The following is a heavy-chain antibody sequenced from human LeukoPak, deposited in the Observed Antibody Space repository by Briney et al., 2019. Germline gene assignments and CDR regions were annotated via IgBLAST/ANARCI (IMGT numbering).Heavy chain of an antibody. CDR2: IYHSGST. J-gene: IGHJ4*02. V-gene: IGHV4-38-2*02. Sequence: KPSETLSLTCTVSGASTSTDYWGWIRQPPGKGLEWIGSIYHSGSTYYNPSLKSRVTISVDTSKNQFSLKLSSVTAADTAVYYCAREDSGSSTWRLDYWGQGTLVTVSS. CDR1: GASTSTDY. CDR3: AREDSGSSTWRLDY. D-gene: IGHD1-26*01.